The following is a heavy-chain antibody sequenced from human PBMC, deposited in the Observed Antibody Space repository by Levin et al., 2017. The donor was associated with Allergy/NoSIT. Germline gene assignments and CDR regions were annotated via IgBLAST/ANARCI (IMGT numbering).Heavy chain of an antibody. CDR1: GFTFDDYA. J-gene: IGHJ3*02. Sequence: GGSLRLSCAASGFTFDDYAMHWVRQAPGKGLEWVSGISWNSGSIGYADSVKGRFTISRDNAKNSLYLQMNSLRAEDTALYYCAKAYYYDSSGDLGGAFDIWGQGTMVTVSS. V-gene: IGHV3-9*01. D-gene: IGHD3-22*01. CDR2: ISWNSGSI. CDR3: AKAYYYDSSGDLGGAFDI.